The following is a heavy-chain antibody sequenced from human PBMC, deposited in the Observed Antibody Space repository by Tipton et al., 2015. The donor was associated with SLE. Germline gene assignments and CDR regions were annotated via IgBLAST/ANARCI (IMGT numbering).Heavy chain of an antibody. CDR1: GGSISSGGYY. CDR3: ARDYSYDAFDI. J-gene: IGHJ3*02. Sequence: LRLSCTVSGGSISSGGYYWSWIRQHPGKGLEWIGYIYYNGSTYYNPSLKSRVTISVDTSKNQFSLKLSSVTAADTTVYYCARDYSYDAFDIWGQGTMVTVSS. D-gene: IGHD5-18*01. CDR2: IYYNGST. V-gene: IGHV4-31*02.